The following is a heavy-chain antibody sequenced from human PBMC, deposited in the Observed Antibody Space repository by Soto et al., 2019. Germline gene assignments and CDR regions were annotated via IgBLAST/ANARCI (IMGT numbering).Heavy chain of an antibody. Sequence: SETLSLTCTVSGGSISSYYWSWIRQPPGKGLEWIGYIYYSGSTYYSPYLKSRVTISVDTSKNQFSLKLNSVTAADTAVYYCARVEILSVYGYMDVWGQGTTVTVSS. J-gene: IGHJ6*02. D-gene: IGHD3-9*01. CDR3: ARVEILSVYGYMDV. CDR2: IYYSGST. V-gene: IGHV4-59*12. CDR1: GGSISSYY.